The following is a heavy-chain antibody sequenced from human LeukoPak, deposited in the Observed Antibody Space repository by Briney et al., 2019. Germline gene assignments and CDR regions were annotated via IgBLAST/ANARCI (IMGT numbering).Heavy chain of an antibody. V-gene: IGHV3-23*01. CDR1: GFTFSSYA. J-gene: IGHJ4*02. CDR3: AKELIAARRAPSSFDH. Sequence: GGSLRLSCAASGFTFSSYAMSWVRQAPGKGLEWVSAISGSGGSTYYVDSVKGRVTISRDNSKNTLYLQMNSLRAEDTAVYYCAKELIAARRAPSSFDHWGQGTLVTVSS. D-gene: IGHD6-6*01. CDR2: ISGSGGST.